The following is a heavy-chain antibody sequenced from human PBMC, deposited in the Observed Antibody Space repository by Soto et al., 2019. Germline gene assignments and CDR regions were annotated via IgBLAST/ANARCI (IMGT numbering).Heavy chain of an antibody. D-gene: IGHD4-17*01. J-gene: IGHJ4*02. Sequence: GGSLRLSCAASGFTFSNYGMHWVRQAPGKGLEWVVAISNDASHKNYADSVKGRFTISRDNPKNTLYLQMNSLRAEDTAMFYCAKDHTDGDNVIDYWGQGTLVTVSS. CDR1: GFTFSNYG. V-gene: IGHV3-30*18. CDR3: AKDHTDGDNVIDY. CDR2: ISNDASHK.